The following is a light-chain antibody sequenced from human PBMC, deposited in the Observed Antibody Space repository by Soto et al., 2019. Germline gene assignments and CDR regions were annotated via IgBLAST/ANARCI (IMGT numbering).Light chain of an antibody. V-gene: IGKV3-20*01. CDR3: HHYAST. J-gene: IGKJ1*01. Sequence: LLTQSPGTLSLSPGERATLSCRASQSVTSTYLAWYQQKPGQAPRLLIYGASSRATGVPDRFSGSGSGTDFTLTISRLEPEDFAVYFCHHYASTFGQGTKV. CDR2: GAS. CDR1: QSVTSTY.